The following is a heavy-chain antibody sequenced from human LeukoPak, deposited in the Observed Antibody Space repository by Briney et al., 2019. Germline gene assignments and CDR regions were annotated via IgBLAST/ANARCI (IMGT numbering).Heavy chain of an antibody. CDR2: ISGGGGST. D-gene: IGHD6-13*01. CDR1: GFTFARHT. J-gene: IGHJ4*02. V-gene: IGHV3-23*01. Sequence: GGSLRLSCAGSGFTFARHTLTWVHQAAGMGLEWVSTISGGGGSTHYADSVKGRFTISRDNYKDTVFLQMSNLRAEDTAIYYCAREGGSCTSNSCSDYFDYWGQGTLVTVSP. CDR3: AREGGSCTSNSCSDYFDY.